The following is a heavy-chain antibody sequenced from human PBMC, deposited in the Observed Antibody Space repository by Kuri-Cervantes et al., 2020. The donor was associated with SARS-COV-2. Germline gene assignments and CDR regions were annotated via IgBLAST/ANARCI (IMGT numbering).Heavy chain of an antibody. CDR2: ISSSSTYI. V-gene: IGHV3-11*05. Sequence: LSLTCAASGFTFSDYYMSWIRQAPGKGLEWVSSISSSSTYIYYADSVKGRFTISRDNAKNSLSLQMNSVRAEDTVVYYCAGGRRRFDPWGQGTLVTVSS. J-gene: IGHJ5*02. CDR1: GFTFSDYY. CDR3: AGGRRRFDP.